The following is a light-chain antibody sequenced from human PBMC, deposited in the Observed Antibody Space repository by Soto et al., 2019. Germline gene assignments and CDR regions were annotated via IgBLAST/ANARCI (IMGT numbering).Light chain of an antibody. J-gene: IGKJ1*01. V-gene: IGKV3-20*01. CDR2: GAS. Sequence: EIVLTQSPGTLSLSPGERATLSCRASQSVRSNYLAWYQQKPGQAPRLLIYGASSGATGIPDRFSGSGSGTDFTLTISRLGPEDFALYYCQQYGSSPWTFGQGTKVEIK. CDR1: QSVRSNY. CDR3: QQYGSSPWT.